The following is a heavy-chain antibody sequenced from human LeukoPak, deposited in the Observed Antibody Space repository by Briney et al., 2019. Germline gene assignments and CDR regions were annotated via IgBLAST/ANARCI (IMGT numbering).Heavy chain of an antibody. D-gene: IGHD4-11*01. CDR1: GGSISSSSYY. Sequence: PSETLSLTCTVSGGSISSSSYYWGWIRQPPGKGLEWIGSIYYSGSTYYNPSLKSRVTISVDTSKNQFSLKLSSVTAADTAVYYCARQGSNWYFEYFQHWGQGTLVTVSS. CDR3: ARQGSNWYFEYFQH. CDR2: IYYSGST. J-gene: IGHJ1*01. V-gene: IGHV4-39*01.